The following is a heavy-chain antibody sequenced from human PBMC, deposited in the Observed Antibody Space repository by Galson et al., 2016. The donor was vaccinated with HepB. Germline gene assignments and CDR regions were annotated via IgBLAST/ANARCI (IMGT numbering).Heavy chain of an antibody. CDR2: INPSGGST. CDR1: GYTFTSYY. Sequence: SVKVSCKASGYTFTSYYMHWVRQAPGQGLEWMGIINPSGGSTSYAQKFQGRVTMTRDTSTSTVYMELSSLRSEDTAVYYCARDRTATVIIVVITPFDAFDIWGQGTMVTVSS. CDR3: ARDRTATVIIVVITPFDAFDI. V-gene: IGHV1-46*01. J-gene: IGHJ3*02. D-gene: IGHD3-22*01.